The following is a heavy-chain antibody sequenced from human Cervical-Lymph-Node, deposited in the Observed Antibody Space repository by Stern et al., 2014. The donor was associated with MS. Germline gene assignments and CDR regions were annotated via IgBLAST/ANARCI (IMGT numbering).Heavy chain of an antibody. V-gene: IGHV3-30*04. CDR3: ASLDVVRGVIDWFDP. J-gene: IGHJ5*02. Sequence: QVQLVESGGGVVQPGRSLRLSCAASGFTFSSYAMHWVRQAPGKGLEWVAVISYDGSNKYYADSVKGRFTISRDNSKNTLYLQMNSLRAEDTAVYYCASLDVVRGVIDWFDPWGQGTLVTVSS. CDR2: ISYDGSNK. CDR1: GFTFSSYA. D-gene: IGHD3-10*01.